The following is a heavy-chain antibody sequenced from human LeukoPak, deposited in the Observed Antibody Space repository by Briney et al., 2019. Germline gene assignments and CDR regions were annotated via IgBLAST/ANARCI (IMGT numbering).Heavy chain of an antibody. CDR2: IYHSGST. D-gene: IGHD2-8*01. V-gene: IGHV4-39*07. J-gene: IGHJ5*02. CDR3: ARRGKSPTMVLFDP. Sequence: SETLSLTCTVSGGSISSNSHFWGWIRQPPGKGLEWIGSIYHSGSTNYNPSLKSRVTISVDTSKNQFSLKLSSVTAADTAVYYCARRGKSPTMVLFDPWGQGTLVTVSS. CDR1: GGSISSNSHF.